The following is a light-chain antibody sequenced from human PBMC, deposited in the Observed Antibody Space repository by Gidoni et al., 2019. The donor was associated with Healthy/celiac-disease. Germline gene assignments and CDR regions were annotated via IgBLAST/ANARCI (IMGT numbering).Light chain of an antibody. CDR1: QSLLHSNGYNY. CDR2: LGS. V-gene: IGKV2-28*01. CDR3: MQALQTPRCS. J-gene: IGKJ2*04. Sequence: DIVMTPSPLPLPVTPGEPASISCRSSQSLLHSNGYNYLDWYLQKPGQSPQLLIYLGSNRASGVPDRFSGSGSGTDFTLKISRVEAEDVGVYYCMQALQTPRCSFXQXTKLEIK.